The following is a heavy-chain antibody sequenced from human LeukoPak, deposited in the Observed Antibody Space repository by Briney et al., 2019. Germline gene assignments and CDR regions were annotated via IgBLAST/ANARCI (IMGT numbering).Heavy chain of an antibody. D-gene: IGHD4-23*01. J-gene: IGHJ5*02. CDR2: ISYDGSNK. CDR1: GFTFSNYA. Sequence: GGSLRLSCAASGFTFSNYAMHWVRQAPGKGLEWVAVISYDGSNKYYADSVKGRFTISRDNSKNTLYPQMNSLRAEDTAVYYCARSVVTPSSWFDPWGQGTLVTVSS. CDR3: ARSVVTPSSWFDP. V-gene: IGHV3-30-3*01.